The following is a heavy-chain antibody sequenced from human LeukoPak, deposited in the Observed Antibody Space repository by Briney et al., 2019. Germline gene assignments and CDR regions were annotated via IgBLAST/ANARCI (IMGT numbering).Heavy chain of an antibody. CDR1: GFTFSSYG. V-gene: IGHV3-30*18. Sequence: GGSLRLSCAASGFTFSSYGMHWVRQAPGKGLEWVAVISYDGSNKYYADSVKGRFTISRDNSKNTLCLQMNSLRAEDTAVYYCAKDRVLRYWGQGTLVTVSS. J-gene: IGHJ4*02. D-gene: IGHD5/OR15-5a*01. CDR2: ISYDGSNK. CDR3: AKDRVLRY.